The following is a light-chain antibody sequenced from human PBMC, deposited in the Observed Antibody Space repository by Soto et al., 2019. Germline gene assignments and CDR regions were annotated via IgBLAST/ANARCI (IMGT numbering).Light chain of an antibody. CDR3: CSYAGSYTYVV. Sequence: QSALTQPRSVSGSPGQSVTISCTGTSSDVGGYNYVSWYQQHPGKVPKLMIYDVSQRPSGVPDRFSGSKSGNTASLTISGLQAEDEADYYCCSYAGSYTYVVFGGVTKLTVL. V-gene: IGLV2-11*01. CDR2: DVS. CDR1: SSDVGGYNY. J-gene: IGLJ2*01.